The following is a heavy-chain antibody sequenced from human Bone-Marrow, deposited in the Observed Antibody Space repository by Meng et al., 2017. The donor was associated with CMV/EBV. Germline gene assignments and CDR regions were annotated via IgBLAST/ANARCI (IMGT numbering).Heavy chain of an antibody. CDR2: INPNSGGT. D-gene: IGHD2-8*01. Sequence: GESLKISCAASGYTFTGYYRHWVRPAPGQGLEWMGWINPNSGGTNYAQKFQGRVPLTRDTSISTAHMELSRLRSVDTAVYYCARSDRNYCTNGVCYNYWGQGKLVTVTS. V-gene: IGHV1-2*02. CDR3: ARSDRNYCTNGVCYNY. J-gene: IGHJ4*02. CDR1: GYTFTGYY.